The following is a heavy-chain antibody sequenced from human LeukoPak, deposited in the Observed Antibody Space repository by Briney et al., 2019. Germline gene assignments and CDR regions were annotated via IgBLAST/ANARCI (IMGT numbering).Heavy chain of an antibody. CDR2: INHSGST. J-gene: IGHJ4*02. D-gene: IGHD4-17*01. Sequence: SETLSLTCAVYGGSFSGYYWSWIRQPPGKGLEWIGEINHSGSTNYNPSLKSRVTISVDTSKNQFSLKLSSVTAADTAVYYCARAPMTTVTTPFDYWGQGTLVTVSS. V-gene: IGHV4-34*09. CDR1: GGSFSGYY. CDR3: ARAPMTTVTTPFDY.